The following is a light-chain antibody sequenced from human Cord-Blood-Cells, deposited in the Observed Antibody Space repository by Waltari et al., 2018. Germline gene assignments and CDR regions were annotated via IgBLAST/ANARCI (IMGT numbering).Light chain of an antibody. V-gene: IGLV2-23*01. CDR2: EGS. Sequence: QSALTQPASVSGSPGQSITISCTGTSSDVGSYNLVPWYQQHPGKAPKLMIYEGSKRPPGVSNRFSGSKSGNTASLTISGLQAEDEADYYCCSYAGSSTYVFGTGTKVTVL. J-gene: IGLJ1*01. CDR3: CSYAGSSTYV. CDR1: SSDVGSYNL.